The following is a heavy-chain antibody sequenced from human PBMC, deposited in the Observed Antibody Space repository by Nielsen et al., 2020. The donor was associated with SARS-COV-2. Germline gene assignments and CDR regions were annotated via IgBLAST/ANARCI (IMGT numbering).Heavy chain of an antibody. CDR2: IYYSGST. V-gene: IGHV4-31*03. D-gene: IGHD2-2*01. J-gene: IGHJ6*03. CDR3: ARDRPLGYCSSTSCRRYMDV. Sequence: SETLSLTFTVSGGSISSVGYYWSWIRQHPGKGLEWIGYIYYSGSTYYNPSLKSRVTISVDTSKNQFSLKLSSVTAADTAVYYCARDRPLGYCSSTSCRRYMDVWGKGTTVTVSS. CDR1: GGSISSVGYY.